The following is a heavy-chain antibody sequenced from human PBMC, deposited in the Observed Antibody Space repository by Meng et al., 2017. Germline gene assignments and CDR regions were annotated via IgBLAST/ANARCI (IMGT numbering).Heavy chain of an antibody. CDR2: INHSGST. V-gene: IGHV4-34*01. D-gene: IGHD3-3*01. CDR3: ARTRITIFGVVMTLFDY. J-gene: IGHJ4*02. Sequence: QVQLQKWGVGLLKPSETLSLTCAVYGGSFSGYYWSWIRQPPGKGLEWIGEINHSGSTNYNPSLKSRVTISVDTSKNQFSLKLSSVTAADTAVYYCARTRITIFGVVMTLFDYWGQGTLVTVSS. CDR1: GGSFSGYY.